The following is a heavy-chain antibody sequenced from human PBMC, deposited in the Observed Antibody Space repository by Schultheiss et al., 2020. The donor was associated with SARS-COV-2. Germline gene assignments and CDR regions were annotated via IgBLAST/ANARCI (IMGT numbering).Heavy chain of an antibody. CDR1: GFTFGTYN. CDR2: IRSSGRDI. Sequence: GESLKISCAASGFTFGTYNMHWVRQAPGKGLEFVASIRSSGRDIYYADSMQGRFTISRDNAKSLLFLQMNSLRAEDTAVYYCARVGRDCSHGVCYNAEYFQHWGQGTLVTVSS. V-gene: IGHV3-21*06. J-gene: IGHJ1*01. D-gene: IGHD2-8*01. CDR3: ARVGRDCSHGVCYNAEYFQH.